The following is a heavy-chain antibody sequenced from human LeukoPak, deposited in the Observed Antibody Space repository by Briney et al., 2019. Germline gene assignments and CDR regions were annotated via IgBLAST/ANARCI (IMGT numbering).Heavy chain of an antibody. CDR1: GFTFSSYA. Sequence: GGSPTLSCAASGFTFSSYALHWVRQAPGKGLEWVAVIWDDGSNEYYADSVKGRFTIFRDNRRNTLYLQMNSLRAEDTAVYSCARDHSGTQDYWGQGTLVTVSS. D-gene: IGHD1-1*01. CDR2: IWDDGSNE. CDR3: ARDHSGTQDY. J-gene: IGHJ4*02. V-gene: IGHV3-33*08.